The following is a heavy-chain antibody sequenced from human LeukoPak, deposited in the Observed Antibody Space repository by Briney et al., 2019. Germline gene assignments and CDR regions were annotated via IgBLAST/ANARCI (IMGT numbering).Heavy chain of an antibody. CDR3: ARVNGGFDI. CDR2: INRNTGNT. V-gene: IGHV1-8*01. D-gene: IGHD4-23*01. CDR1: GYTFTSYD. Sequence: ASVKVSCKASGYTFTSYDINWVRQATGQGLEWMGWINRNTGNTGYAQKFQGRVTISRNTSISTAYMELSGLKSEDTAVYFCARVNGGFDIWGQGTTVTVSP. J-gene: IGHJ3*02.